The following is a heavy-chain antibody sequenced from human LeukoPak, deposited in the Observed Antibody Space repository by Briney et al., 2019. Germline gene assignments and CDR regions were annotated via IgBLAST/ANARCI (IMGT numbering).Heavy chain of an antibody. V-gene: IGHV1-18*01. CDR3: ATSNYDFWNGHIDY. D-gene: IGHD3-3*01. J-gene: IGHJ4*02. CDR2: ISAYNGNT. Sequence: ASVKVSCKASGYTFTSYGISWARQAPGQGLEWMGWISAYNGNTNYAQKLQGRVTMTTDTSTSTAYMELRSLRSDDTAVYYCATSNYDFWNGHIDYWGQGTLVTVSS. CDR1: GYTFTSYG.